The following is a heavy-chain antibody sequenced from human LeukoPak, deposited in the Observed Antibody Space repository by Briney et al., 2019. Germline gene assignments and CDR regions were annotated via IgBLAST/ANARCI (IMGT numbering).Heavy chain of an antibody. CDR3: AKDAAANVDYPYYFDY. CDR2: IYGTGRT. V-gene: IGHV3-53*01. CDR1: GFTVGSNY. Sequence: GGSLRLSCAASGFTVGSNYMAWVRQAPGKGLEWVSAIYGTGRTYYADSVKGRFTISRDNSRTTLYLLMNSLRAEDTAVYYCAKDAAANVDYPYYFDYWGQGALVTVSS. J-gene: IGHJ4*02. D-gene: IGHD4-11*01.